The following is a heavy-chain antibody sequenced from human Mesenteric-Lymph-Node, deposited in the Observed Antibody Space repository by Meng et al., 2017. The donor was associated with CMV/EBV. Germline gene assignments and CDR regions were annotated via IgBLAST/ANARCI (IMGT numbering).Heavy chain of an antibody. J-gene: IGHJ6*02. D-gene: IGHD6-13*01. CDR1: GFTFSSYW. CDR3: ARESSWYPSYYFAMDV. Sequence: GGSLRLSCAASGFTFSSYWMHWVRQAPGKGLVWVSRINSDASSTTYADSVKGRITISRDNAKNTLYLQMNSLRAEDTAVYYCARESSWYPSYYFAMDVWGQGTTVTVSS. V-gene: IGHV3-74*03. CDR2: INSDASST.